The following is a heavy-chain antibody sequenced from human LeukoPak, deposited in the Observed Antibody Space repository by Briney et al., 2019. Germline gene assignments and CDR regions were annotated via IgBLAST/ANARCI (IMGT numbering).Heavy chain of an antibody. CDR2: IKQDGSEK. D-gene: IGHD7-27*01. V-gene: IGHV3-7*01. CDR1: GFTVSSNY. J-gene: IGHJ4*02. Sequence: GGSLRLSCAASGFTVSSNYMSWVRQAPGKGLEWVANIKQDGSEKYYVDSVKGRFTISRDNAKNSLYLQMNSLRAEDTAVYYCARDEGLTGDFVFYYWGQGTLVTVSS. CDR3: ARDEGLTGDFVFYY.